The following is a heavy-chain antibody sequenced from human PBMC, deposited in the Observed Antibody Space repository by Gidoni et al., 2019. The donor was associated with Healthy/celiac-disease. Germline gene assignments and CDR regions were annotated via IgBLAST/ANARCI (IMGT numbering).Heavy chain of an antibody. CDR3: ARGGSGRFLEWLLLN. CDR2: IYYSGST. D-gene: IGHD3-3*01. V-gene: IGHV4-30-4*01. Sequence: QVQLQESGPGLVKPSQTLSLTCTVSGGSISSGDYYWSWIRQPPGKGLEWIGYIYYSGSTYYNPSLKSRVTISVDTPKNQFSLKLSSVTAADTAVYYCARGGSGRFLEWLLLNWGQGTLVTVSS. CDR1: GGSISSGDYY. J-gene: IGHJ4*02.